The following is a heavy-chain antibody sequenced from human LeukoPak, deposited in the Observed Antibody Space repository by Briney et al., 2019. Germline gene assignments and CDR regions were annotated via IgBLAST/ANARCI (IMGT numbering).Heavy chain of an antibody. CDR1: GFTFSSYW. CDR2: IKQDGSEK. Sequence: GGSLRLSCAASGFTFSSYWMSWVRQAPGKGLEWVANIKQDGSEKYYVDSVKGRFTISRDNAKNSLYLQMNSLRAEDTAVYYCASRVYCGGDCYPYYYYYMDVWGKGTTVTVSS. V-gene: IGHV3-7*01. J-gene: IGHJ6*03. D-gene: IGHD2-21*02. CDR3: ASRVYCGGDCYPYYYYYMDV.